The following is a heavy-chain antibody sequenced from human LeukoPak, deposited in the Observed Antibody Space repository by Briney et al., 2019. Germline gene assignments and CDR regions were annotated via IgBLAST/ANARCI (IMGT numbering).Heavy chain of an antibody. V-gene: IGHV3-30*18. D-gene: IGHD5-18*01. CDR1: GFTFSSYG. Sequence: GRSLRLSCAASGFTFSSYGMHWVRQAPGKGLEWVAVISYDGSNKYYADSVKGRFTISRDNSKNTLYLQMNSLRAEDTAVYYCAKDYVDTAMVIGYYFDYWGQGTLVTVSS. J-gene: IGHJ4*02. CDR2: ISYDGSNK. CDR3: AKDYVDTAMVIGYYFDY.